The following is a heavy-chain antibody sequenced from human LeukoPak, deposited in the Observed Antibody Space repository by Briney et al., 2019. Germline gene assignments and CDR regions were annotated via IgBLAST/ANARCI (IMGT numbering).Heavy chain of an antibody. V-gene: IGHV3-7*01. Sequence: GGSLRLSCAASGFIFGGYWMSWVSQAPGRGLEWVANTNPDGSIKYYVDSVNGRFTISRDNAKNSLYLQMNSLRAEDTAVYYCVSGFLQWLYWGQGTLVTVSS. CDR1: GFIFGGYW. CDR3: VSGFLQWLY. J-gene: IGHJ4*02. D-gene: IGHD3-3*01. CDR2: TNPDGSIK.